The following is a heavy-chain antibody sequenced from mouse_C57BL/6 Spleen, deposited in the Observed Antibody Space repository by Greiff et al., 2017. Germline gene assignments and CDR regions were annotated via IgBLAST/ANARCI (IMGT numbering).Heavy chain of an antibody. CDR2: IDPENGDT. CDR1: GFNIKDDY. D-gene: IGHD1-1*01. J-gene: IGHJ3*01. CDR3: SYYYGPFAY. V-gene: IGHV14-4*01. Sequence: VQLQQSGAELVRPGASVKLSCTASGFNIKDDYMHWVKQRPEQGLEWVGWIDPENGDTEYASKFQGKATITADTSSNTAYLQLSSLTSEDTAVYYCSYYYGPFAYWGQVTLVTVSA.